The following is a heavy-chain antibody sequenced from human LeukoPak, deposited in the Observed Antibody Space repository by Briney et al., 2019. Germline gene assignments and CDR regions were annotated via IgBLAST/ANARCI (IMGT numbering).Heavy chain of an antibody. CDR2: INSDGSST. CDR3: MKLPTMIIVIDTDFEY. J-gene: IGHJ4*02. V-gene: IGHV3-74*01. CDR1: GFTFSSYW. D-gene: IGHD2-21*01. Sequence: GGSLRLSCAASGFTFSSYWMHWVRQAPGKGLVWVSRINSDGSSTSYADSLQGRFTISRDNSKNTLHLQMNNVRAEDTALYYCMKLPTMIIVIDTDFEYWGQGAQVTVSS.